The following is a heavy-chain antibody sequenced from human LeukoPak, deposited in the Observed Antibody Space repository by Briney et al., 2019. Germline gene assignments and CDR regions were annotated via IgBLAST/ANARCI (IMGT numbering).Heavy chain of an antibody. J-gene: IGHJ4*02. CDR2: TYYSSNRYS. Sequence: SQTLSLTCTVSGGSVSSNSYAWNWISQPPSRGLEWLGRTYYSSNRYSDYAVSVRGRITINPDTYKNHFSLQLNSVTPQDMAIYFCARYGSAWYLDSWGQGTLVTVSS. CDR1: GGSVSSNSYA. V-gene: IGHV6-1*01. D-gene: IGHD1-26*01. CDR3: ARYGSAWYLDS.